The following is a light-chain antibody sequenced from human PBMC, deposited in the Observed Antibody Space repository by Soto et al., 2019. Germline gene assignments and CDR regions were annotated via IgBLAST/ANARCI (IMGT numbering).Light chain of an antibody. Sequence: EIVLTQSPATLSLSPGEGATLSCRASQSVSSYLAWYQQKPGRAPRLLIYGASSRATGIPDRFSGSGSGTDFTLTISRLEPEDFAVYYCQQHGSSPITFGQGTRLEIK. CDR3: QQHGSSPIT. J-gene: IGKJ5*01. CDR1: QSVSSY. CDR2: GAS. V-gene: IGKV3-20*01.